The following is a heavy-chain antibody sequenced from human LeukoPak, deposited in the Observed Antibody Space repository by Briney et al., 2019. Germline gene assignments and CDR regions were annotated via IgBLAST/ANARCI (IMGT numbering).Heavy chain of an antibody. V-gene: IGHV3-7*01. CDR2: IKQDGSEK. Sequence: PGGSLGLSCAASGFTFSSYWMSWVRQAPGKGLEWVANIKQDGSEKYYVDSVKGRFTISRDNAKNSLYLQMNSLRAEDTAVYYCARDSASSYYYDSSEGFDYWGQGTLVTVSS. CDR1: GFTFSSYW. CDR3: ARDSASSYYYDSSEGFDY. J-gene: IGHJ4*02. D-gene: IGHD3-22*01.